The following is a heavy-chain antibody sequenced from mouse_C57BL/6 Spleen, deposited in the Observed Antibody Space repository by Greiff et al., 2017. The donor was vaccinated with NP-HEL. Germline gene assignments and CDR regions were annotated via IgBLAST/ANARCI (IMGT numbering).Heavy chain of an antibody. CDR1: GYTFTSYW. V-gene: IGHV1-64*01. D-gene: IGHD2-2*01. J-gene: IGHJ2*01. CDR3: ARSYGYPYYFDY. CDR2: IHPNSGST. Sequence: QVQLQQSGAELVKPGASVKLSCKASGYTFTSYWMHWVKQRPGQGLEWIGMIHPNSGSTNYNEKFKSKATLTVDKSSSTAYMQLSSLTSEDSAVYYCARSYGYPYYFDYWGQGTTLTVSS.